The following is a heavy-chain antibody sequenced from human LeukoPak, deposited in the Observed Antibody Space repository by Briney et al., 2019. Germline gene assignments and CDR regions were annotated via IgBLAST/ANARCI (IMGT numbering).Heavy chain of an antibody. CDR2: INHSGST. V-gene: IGHV4-34*01. Sequence: PSETLSLTCAVYGGSFSGYYWSWIRQPPGKGLEWIGEINHSGSTNYNPSLKTRVTISLDTSKNQFSLKVRFVTAADTAVYYCARGRYYDSRDAREEWVLDYWGQGTLVTVSS. CDR1: GGSFSGYY. J-gene: IGHJ4*02. D-gene: IGHD3-22*01. CDR3: ARGRYYDSRDAREEWVLDY.